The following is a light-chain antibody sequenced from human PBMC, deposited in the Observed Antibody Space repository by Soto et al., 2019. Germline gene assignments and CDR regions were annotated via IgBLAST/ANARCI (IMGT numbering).Light chain of an antibody. CDR2: DVS. J-gene: IGLJ3*02. Sequence: QSALTQPRSVSGSPGQSVTISCTGTSSDVGGYNYVSWYQQHPGKAPKLMIYDVSKRPSGVSDRFSGSKSGNTASLTISGLQAEDEADYYCCSYASSYPWVFGGGTKLTVL. CDR1: SSDVGGYNY. CDR3: CSYASSYPWV. V-gene: IGLV2-11*01.